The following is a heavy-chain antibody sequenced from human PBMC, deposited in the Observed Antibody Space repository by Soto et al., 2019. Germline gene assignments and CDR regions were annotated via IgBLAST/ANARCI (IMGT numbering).Heavy chain of an antibody. J-gene: IGHJ6*02. D-gene: IGHD4-17*01. CDR2: IIPIFGTA. CDR3: AAFPYGDYVYYYSGLDV. V-gene: IGHV1-69*13. CDR1: GGTFSSYA. Sequence: ASVKVSCKASGGTFSSYAISWVRQAPGQGLEWMGGIIPIFGTANYAQKFQGRVTITADESTSTAYMELSSLRSEDTAVYYCAAFPYGDYVYYYSGLDVWGQGTTVTVSS.